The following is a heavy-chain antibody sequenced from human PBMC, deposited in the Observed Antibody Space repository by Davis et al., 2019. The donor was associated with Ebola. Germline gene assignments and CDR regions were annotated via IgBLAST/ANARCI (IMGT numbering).Heavy chain of an antibody. Sequence: GESLKISCAASGFTFSSYSMNWVRQAPGKGLEWVSSISSSSSYIYYADSVKGRFTISRDNAKNSLYLQMNSLRAEETAVYYCAGEYYGSGSPDYWGQGTLVTVSS. CDR3: AGEYYGSGSPDY. CDR1: GFTFSSYS. J-gene: IGHJ4*02. CDR2: ISSSSSYI. D-gene: IGHD3-10*01. V-gene: IGHV3-21*01.